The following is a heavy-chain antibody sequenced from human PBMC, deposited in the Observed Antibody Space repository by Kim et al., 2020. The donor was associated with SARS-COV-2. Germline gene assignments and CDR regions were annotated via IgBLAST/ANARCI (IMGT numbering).Heavy chain of an antibody. D-gene: IGHD3-16*01. J-gene: IGHJ4*02. CDR3: LGGFYFDY. V-gene: IGHV1-3*01. Sequence: GNGNTIYSQKCQGRVTLPTDTSASTAYMELSCLRSEDSAVYYCLGGFYFDYWGQGTLVTVSS. CDR2: GNGNT.